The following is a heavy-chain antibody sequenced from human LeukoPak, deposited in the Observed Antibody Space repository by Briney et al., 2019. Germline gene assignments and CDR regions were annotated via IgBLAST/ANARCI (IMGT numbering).Heavy chain of an antibody. J-gene: IGHJ6*02. CDR3: ARGAWAYSSSLYYYYYYGMDV. CDR2: ILYDGSNK. Sequence: GGSLRLSCAASGFTFSSYAMHWVRQAPGKGLEWVAVILYDGSNKYYADSVKGRFTISRDNSKNTLYLQMNSLRAEGTAVYYCARGAWAYSSSLYYYYYYGMDVWGQGTTVTVSS. CDR1: GFTFSSYA. V-gene: IGHV3-30-3*01. D-gene: IGHD6-13*01.